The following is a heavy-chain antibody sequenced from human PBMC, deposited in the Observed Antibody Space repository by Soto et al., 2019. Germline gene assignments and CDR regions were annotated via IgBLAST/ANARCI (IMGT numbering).Heavy chain of an antibody. Sequence: SASGFTFTSHWMNWVRHVPGQGLVWVLRIDNGGYVTLYADYVGGRLTISRDNAKNTLYLQMYGLRAEDTAVYYCAIGVINSGSDNDYWGQGTLVTVSS. V-gene: IGHV3-74*01. D-gene: IGHD3-16*02. CDR2: IDNGGYVT. J-gene: IGHJ4*02. CDR1: GFTFTSHW. CDR3: AIGVINSGSDNDY.